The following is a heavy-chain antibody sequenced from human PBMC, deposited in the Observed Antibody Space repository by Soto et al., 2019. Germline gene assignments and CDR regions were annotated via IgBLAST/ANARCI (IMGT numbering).Heavy chain of an antibody. J-gene: IGHJ6*02. Sequence: PSPTLSLTGSISGDSVSSNSAAWNWIRQSPSRGLEWLGRTYYRSKWYNDYAVSVKSRITINPDTSKNQFSLQLNSVTPEDTAVYYCARAPNDYGDYVWYYGMGVWGQGTTVTVSS. CDR2: TYYRSKWYN. CDR3: ARAPNDYGDYVWYYGMGV. CDR1: GDSVSSNSAA. V-gene: IGHV6-1*01. D-gene: IGHD4-17*01.